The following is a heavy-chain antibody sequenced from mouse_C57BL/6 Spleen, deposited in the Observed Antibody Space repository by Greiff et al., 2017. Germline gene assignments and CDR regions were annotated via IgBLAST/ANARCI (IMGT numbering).Heavy chain of an antibody. V-gene: IGHV1-80*01. CDR3: ARDYYGSSYDYAMDD. Sequence: QVQLQQSGAELVKPGASVKISCKASGYAFSSYWMNWVKQRPGKGLEWIGQIYPGDGDTNYNGKFKGKATLTADKSSSTAYMQLSSLTSEDSAVYFCARDYYGSSYDYAMDDWGQGTSVTVSS. CDR2: IYPGDGDT. D-gene: IGHD1-1*01. CDR1: GYAFSSYW. J-gene: IGHJ4*01.